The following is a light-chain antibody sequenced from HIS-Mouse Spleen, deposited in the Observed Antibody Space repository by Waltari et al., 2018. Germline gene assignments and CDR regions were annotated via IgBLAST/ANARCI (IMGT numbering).Light chain of an antibody. J-gene: IGLJ3*02. V-gene: IGLV2-11*01. CDR1: SSDVGGYNY. CDR2: DVS. Sequence: QSALTQPRSVSGSPGQSVTISCTGTSSDVGGYNYVSWYQQHPGKAPNLMSYDVSKRPSWVPDRFSGSKSGNTASLTISGLQAEDEADYYCCSYAGSYTWVFGGGTKLTVL. CDR3: CSYAGSYTWV.